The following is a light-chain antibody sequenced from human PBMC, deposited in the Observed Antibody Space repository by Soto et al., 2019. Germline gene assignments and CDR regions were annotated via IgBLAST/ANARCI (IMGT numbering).Light chain of an antibody. Sequence: SQITQTPSSLSSAVGDRVTIACGASQSISNYLNWYQQKPGKAPKLLIYAASTLQSGVPSRFSGSGSGTDFTLTISSLQPDDFATYYCQQSYSTITWTFGQGTKVDIK. CDR3: QQSYSTITWT. V-gene: IGKV1-39*01. CDR2: AAS. CDR1: QSISNY. J-gene: IGKJ1*01.